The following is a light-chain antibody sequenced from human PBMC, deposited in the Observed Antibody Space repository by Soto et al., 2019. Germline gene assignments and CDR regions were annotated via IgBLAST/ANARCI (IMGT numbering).Light chain of an antibody. Sequence: QSVLTQPPSVSGAPGQRVTISCTGSSSNIGAGHDVHWYQQPPGAAPKLLIYAITNRPSGVPDRFSGSKSGTSASLAITGLQAEDEADYYCQSYDNNLGVYVFGIGTKVTVL. V-gene: IGLV1-40*01. CDR1: SSNIGAGHD. J-gene: IGLJ1*01. CDR2: AIT. CDR3: QSYDNNLGVYV.